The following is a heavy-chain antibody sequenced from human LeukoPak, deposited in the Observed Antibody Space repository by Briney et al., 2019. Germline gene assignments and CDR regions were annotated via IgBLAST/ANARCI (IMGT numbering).Heavy chain of an antibody. D-gene: IGHD3-22*01. J-gene: IGHJ4*02. CDR3: AREGGSLYDSSGYYSY. CDR2: IYYSGST. V-gene: IGHV4-59*01. Sequence: SETLSLTCVVHGGSFSDYYWSWIRQPPGKGLEWIGYIYYSGSTNYNPSLKSRVTISVDTSKNQFSLKLSSVTAADTAVYYCAREGGSLYDSSGYYSYWGQGTLVTVSS. CDR1: GGSFSDYY.